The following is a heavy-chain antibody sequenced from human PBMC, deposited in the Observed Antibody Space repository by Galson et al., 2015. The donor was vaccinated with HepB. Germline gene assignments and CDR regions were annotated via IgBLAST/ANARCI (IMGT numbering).Heavy chain of an antibody. CDR3: ARGNLEWLSYFFDY. CDR2: IYHSGST. CDR1: GGSISSSNW. V-gene: IGHV4-4*02. J-gene: IGHJ4*02. D-gene: IGHD3-3*01. Sequence: TLSLTCAVSGGSISSSNWWSWVRQPPGKGLEWIGEIYHSGSTNYNPSLKSRVTISVDKSKNQFSLKLSSVTAADTAVYYCARGNLEWLSYFFDYWGQGTLVTVSS.